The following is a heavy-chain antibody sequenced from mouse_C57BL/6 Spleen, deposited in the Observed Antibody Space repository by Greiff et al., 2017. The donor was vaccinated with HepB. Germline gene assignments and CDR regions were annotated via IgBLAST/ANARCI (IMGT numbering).Heavy chain of an antibody. CDR2: IYPSDSET. Sequence: LQQPGAELVRPGSSVKLSCQASRYTFTSYWMDWVKQRPGQGLEWIGNIYPSDSETHYNQKFKDKATLTVDKSPSTAYMQLSSLTSEDSAVYYCARRDYGSSYWYFDVWGTVTTVTVSS. V-gene: IGHV1-61*01. CDR3: ARRDYGSSYWYFDV. CDR1: RYTFTSYW. J-gene: IGHJ1*03. D-gene: IGHD1-1*01.